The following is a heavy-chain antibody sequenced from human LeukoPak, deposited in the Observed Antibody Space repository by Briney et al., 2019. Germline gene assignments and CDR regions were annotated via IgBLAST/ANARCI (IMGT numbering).Heavy chain of an antibody. CDR3: ARDYGDYVYYYYGMDV. D-gene: IGHD4-17*01. CDR2: ISAYNGNT. CDR1: GYTSTSYG. J-gene: IGHJ6*02. Sequence: ASVRVSCKASGYTSTSYGISWVRQAPGQGLEWMGWISAYNGNTNYAQKLRGRVTMTTDTSTSTAYMELRSLRSDDTAVYYCARDYGDYVYYYYGMDVWGQGTTVTVSS. V-gene: IGHV1-18*01.